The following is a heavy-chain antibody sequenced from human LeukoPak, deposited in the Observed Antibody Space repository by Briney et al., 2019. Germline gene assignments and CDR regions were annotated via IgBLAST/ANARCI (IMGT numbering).Heavy chain of an antibody. CDR3: AKDRREYSSGWFDY. CDR1: GFTFDDYA. V-gene: IGHV3-9*01. J-gene: IGHJ5*01. D-gene: IGHD6-19*01. CDR2: ISWNSGSI. Sequence: GRSLRLSCAASGFTFDDYAMHWVRQAPGKGLEWVSGISWNSGSIGYADSVKGRFTISRDNAKNSLYLQMNSLRAEDTALYYCAKDRREYSSGWFDYWGQGTLVTVSP.